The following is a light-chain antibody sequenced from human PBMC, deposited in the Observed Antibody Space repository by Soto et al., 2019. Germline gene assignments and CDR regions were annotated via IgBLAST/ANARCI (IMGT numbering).Light chain of an antibody. CDR3: QQSYSSPLT. V-gene: IGKV1-39*01. J-gene: IGKJ4*01. Sequence: DIQMTQSPSSLSASVGDRVTITCRASQNIKNYLNWYQQKPGKAPELLIYSASSFETGVPSRWSGSGSGTHFALTISSLQPEDFATYYCQQSYSSPLTFGGGTKVDIK. CDR1: QNIKNY. CDR2: SAS.